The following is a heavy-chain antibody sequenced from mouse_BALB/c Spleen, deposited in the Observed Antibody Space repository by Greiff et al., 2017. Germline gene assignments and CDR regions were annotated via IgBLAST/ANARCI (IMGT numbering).Heavy chain of an antibody. CDR2: INPSTGYT. CDR1: GYTFTSYW. CDR3: ARSRITTAYWYFDV. V-gene: IGHV1-7*01. J-gene: IGHJ1*01. Sequence: VKLMESGAELAKPGASVKMSCKASGYTFTSYWMHWVKQRPGQGLEWIGYINPSTGYTEYNQKFKDKATLTADKSSSTAYMQLSSLTSEDSAVYYCARSRITTAYWYFDVWGAGTTVTVSS. D-gene: IGHD1-2*01.